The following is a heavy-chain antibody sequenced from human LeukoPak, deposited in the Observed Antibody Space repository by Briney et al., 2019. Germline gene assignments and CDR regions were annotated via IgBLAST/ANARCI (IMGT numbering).Heavy chain of an antibody. CDR2: IIPIFGTA. V-gene: IGHV1-69*13. Sequence: SVKVSFKASGGTFSSYAISWVRQAPGQGLEWMGGIIPIFGTANYAQKFQGRVTITADESTSTAYMELSSLRSEDTAVYYCARISTHSKDYYDSSGYYNWGQGTLVTVS. D-gene: IGHD3-22*01. CDR1: GGTFSSYA. CDR3: ARISTHSKDYYDSSGYYN. J-gene: IGHJ4*02.